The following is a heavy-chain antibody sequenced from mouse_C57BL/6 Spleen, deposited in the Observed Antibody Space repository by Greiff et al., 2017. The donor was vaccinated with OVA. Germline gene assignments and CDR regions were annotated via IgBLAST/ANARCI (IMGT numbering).Heavy chain of an antibody. D-gene: IGHD2-4*01. Sequence: QVQLKESGPGLVQPSQSLSITCTVSGFSLTSYGVHWVRQSPGKGLEWLGVIWRGGSTDYNAAFMSRLSITKDNSKSQVFFKMNSLQADDTAIYYCAKYYDYDGLYAMDYWGQGTSVTVSS. J-gene: IGHJ4*01. V-gene: IGHV2-5*01. CDR2: IWRGGST. CDR3: AKYYDYDGLYAMDY. CDR1: GFSLTSYG.